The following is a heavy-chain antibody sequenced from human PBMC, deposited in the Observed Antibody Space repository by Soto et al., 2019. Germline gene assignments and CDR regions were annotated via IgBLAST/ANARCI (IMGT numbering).Heavy chain of an antibody. CDR3: ARCIAVEGWIDDY. D-gene: IGHD6-19*01. CDR2: ISAYNGNT. V-gene: IGHV1-18*01. J-gene: IGHJ4*02. Sequence: ASVKVYCKGAGYAFTSYGISWVRQAPGKGLEWMGWISAYNGNTNYAQKLQGRVTMTTDTSTSTAYMELRSLRSDDTAVYYCARCIAVEGWIDDYWGQGTLVTVSS. CDR1: GYAFTSYG.